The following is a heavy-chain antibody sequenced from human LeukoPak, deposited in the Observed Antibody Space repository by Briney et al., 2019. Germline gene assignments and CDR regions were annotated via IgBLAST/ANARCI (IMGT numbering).Heavy chain of an antibody. CDR1: GFTFRSYW. J-gene: IGHJ4*02. D-gene: IGHD4-17*01. V-gene: IGHV3-7*01. CDR3: ASMTTVIPVDY. CDR2: INQGGSVK. Sequence: GGSLRLSCAASGFTFRSYWMSWVRQAPGKGLEWVANINQGGSVKYYADSVKGRFTISRDNSKNTLYLQMNSLRAEDTAVYYCASMTTVIPVDYWGQGTLVTVSS.